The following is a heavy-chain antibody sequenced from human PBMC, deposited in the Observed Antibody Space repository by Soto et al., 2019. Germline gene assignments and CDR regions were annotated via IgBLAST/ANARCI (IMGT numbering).Heavy chain of an antibody. CDR2: IIPIFGTA. CDR3: ARGPPSGYCSSTSCQQFDP. D-gene: IGHD2-2*01. Sequence: SVKVSCKASGGTFSSYAISWVRQAPGQGLEWMGGIIPIFGTANYAQKFQGRVTITADESTXXXXXXXXXXXXXXXXVYYCARGPPSGYCSSTSCQQFDPWGQGTLVTVSS. CDR1: GGTFSSYA. V-gene: IGHV1-69*13. J-gene: IGHJ5*02.